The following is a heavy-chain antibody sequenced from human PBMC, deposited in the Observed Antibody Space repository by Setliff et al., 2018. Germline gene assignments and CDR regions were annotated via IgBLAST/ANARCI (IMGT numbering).Heavy chain of an antibody. CDR3: AREMEAAGQRAFDI. V-gene: IGHV3-74*01. CDR2: VNSDGSST. Sequence: GGSLRLSCAASGFTFSSYWMHWVRQAPGKGLVWDSRVNSDGSSTTYADSVKGRFTMSRDNANNALYLQMNSLTAEDTAVYYCAREMEAAGQRAFDIWGQGTMVTVS. CDR1: GFTFSSYW. J-gene: IGHJ3*02. D-gene: IGHD6-13*01.